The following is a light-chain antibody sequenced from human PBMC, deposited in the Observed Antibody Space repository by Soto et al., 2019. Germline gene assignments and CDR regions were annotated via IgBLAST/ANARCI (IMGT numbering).Light chain of an antibody. V-gene: IGKV3-20*01. J-gene: IGKJ2*01. CDR1: QTITRAY. CDR2: AAS. Sequence: IVLMTSPSQMALSPGERATLSCRSSQTITRAYVAWYQQKPGQAPRLLIYAASYRATGISDKFSGSGSGTDFSLTISRLEPEDSAVYYCHEYHIPPQTFCHVTKVDI. CDR3: HEYHIPPQT.